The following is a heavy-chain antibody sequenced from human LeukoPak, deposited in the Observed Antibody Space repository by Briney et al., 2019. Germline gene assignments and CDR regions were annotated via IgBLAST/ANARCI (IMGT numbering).Heavy chain of an antibody. CDR1: GFTFSSYW. Sequence: PGGSLRLYCAASGFTFSSYWMSWVRQAPGKGLEWVANIKQDGSEKYYVDSVKGRFTISRDNAKNSLYLQMNSLRAEDTAVYYCARERSHYYFDYWGQGTLVTVSS. CDR2: IKQDGSEK. D-gene: IGHD6-13*01. J-gene: IGHJ4*02. V-gene: IGHV3-7*01. CDR3: ARERSHYYFDY.